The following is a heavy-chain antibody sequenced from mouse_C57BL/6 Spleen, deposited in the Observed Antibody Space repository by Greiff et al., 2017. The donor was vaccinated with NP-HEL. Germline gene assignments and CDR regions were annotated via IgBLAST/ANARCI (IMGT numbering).Heavy chain of an antibody. CDR1: GFTFSSYA. J-gene: IGHJ2*01. V-gene: IGHV5-9-1*02. D-gene: IGHD1-1*01. CDR3: TTGSSYFDY. Sequence: EVKLMESGEGLVKPGGSLKLSCAASGFTFSSYAMSWVRQTPEKRLEWVAYISSGGDYIYYADTVKDRFTISRDNARNTLYLQMSSLKSEDTAIYYCTTGSSYFDYWGQGTTLTVSS. CDR2: ISSGGDYI.